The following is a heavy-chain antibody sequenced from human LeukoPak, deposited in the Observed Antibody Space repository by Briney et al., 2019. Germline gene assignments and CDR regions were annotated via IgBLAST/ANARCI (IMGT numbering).Heavy chain of an antibody. J-gene: IGHJ4*02. CDR3: ARHTYYYDSVGYYPLDY. CDR1: GASISSYY. CDR2: MYISDSI. Sequence: PSETLSLTCTVSGASISSYYWSWLRQPAGKGLEWIGRMYISDSINYNPSLKSRVTMSGDTSKNQLSLKLRSVTAADTAVYYCARHTYYYDSVGYYPLDYWGQGILVTVSS. D-gene: IGHD3-22*01. V-gene: IGHV4-4*07.